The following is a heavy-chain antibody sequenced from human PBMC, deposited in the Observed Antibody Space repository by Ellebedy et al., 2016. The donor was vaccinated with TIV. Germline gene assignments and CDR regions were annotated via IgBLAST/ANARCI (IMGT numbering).Heavy chain of an antibody. CDR1: GFTFSSYG. CDR2: INGDGRNT. Sequence: GESLKISCEATGFTFSSYGMHWVRQAPGKGLEWLSVINGDGRNTYHADSVKGRFTIARDNSKNILYLQVDRLSTEDTAVYFCAKGTSSGFSYDRVGFEYWGQGILVTVSS. J-gene: IGHJ4*02. V-gene: IGHV3-NL1*01. D-gene: IGHD3-22*01. CDR3: AKGTSSGFSYDRVGFEY.